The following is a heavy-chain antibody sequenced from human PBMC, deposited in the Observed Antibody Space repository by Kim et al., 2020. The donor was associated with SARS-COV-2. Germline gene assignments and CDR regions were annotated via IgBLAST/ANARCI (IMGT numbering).Heavy chain of an antibody. Sequence: SVKVSCKGTFSSYAISWVRQAPGQGLEWMGRIIPILGIANYAQKFQGRVTITADKSTSTAYMELSSLRSEDTAVYYCARDRGYYGSGSNTIFDYWGQGT. CDR3: ARDRGYYGSGSNTIFDY. CDR2: IIPILGIA. J-gene: IGHJ4*02. D-gene: IGHD3-10*01. CDR1: TFSSYA. V-gene: IGHV1-69*04.